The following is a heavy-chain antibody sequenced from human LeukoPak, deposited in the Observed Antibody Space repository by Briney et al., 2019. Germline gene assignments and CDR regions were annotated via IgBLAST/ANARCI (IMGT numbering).Heavy chain of an antibody. Sequence: ASVKVSCKASGYTFTSYDINWVRQATGQGLEWMGWMNPNSGNTGYAQKFQGRVTITRNTSISTAYMELSSLRSEDTAVYYCARDRTTMVRGVIAYYYYYMDVWGKGTTVTVSS. V-gene: IGHV1-8*03. CDR1: GYTFTSYD. CDR2: MNPNSGNT. D-gene: IGHD3-10*01. J-gene: IGHJ6*03. CDR3: ARDRTTMVRGVIAYYYYYMDV.